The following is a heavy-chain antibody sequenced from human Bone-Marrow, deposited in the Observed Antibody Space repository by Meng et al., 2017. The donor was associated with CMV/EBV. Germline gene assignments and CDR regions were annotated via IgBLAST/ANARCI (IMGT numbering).Heavy chain of an antibody. J-gene: IGHJ4*02. CDR1: GGSFSGYY. CDR2: IHYSGRT. V-gene: IGHV4-34*09. Sequence: LRLSCAVYGGSFSGYYWSWIRQPPGKALEWIGFIHYSGRTHYNPSLRSRLDMSVDTSKNQFSLNLTSMTAADTAVYYCAGRYTGTLDYWGQGTLVTVSS. CDR3: AGRYTGTLDY. D-gene: IGHD1-26*01.